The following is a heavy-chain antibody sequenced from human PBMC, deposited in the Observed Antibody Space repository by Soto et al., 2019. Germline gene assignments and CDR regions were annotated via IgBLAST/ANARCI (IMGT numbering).Heavy chain of an antibody. D-gene: IGHD1-20*01. CDR2: IKGDGINT. CDR3: ARGIPGHYGFDV. J-gene: IGHJ3*01. Sequence: EVQLVESGGGLVQPGGSLRLACAASGFTFSNYWIHWVRQPPGKGLVWVSRIKGDGINTNYADSVKGRFIISRDNAGNTVYLPLNSLRAEDTAVYYCARGIPGHYGFDVWGQGTMVTVSS. CDR1: GFTFSNYW. V-gene: IGHV3-74*01.